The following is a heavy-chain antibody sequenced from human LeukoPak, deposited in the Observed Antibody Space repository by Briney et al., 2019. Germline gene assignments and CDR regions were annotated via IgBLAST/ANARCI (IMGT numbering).Heavy chain of an antibody. D-gene: IGHD3-22*01. CDR1: GGTFSSYA. J-gene: IGHJ3*02. CDR2: IIPILGIA. Sequence: SVNVSCKASGGTFSSYAISWVRQAPGQGREWMGRIIPILGIANYAQKFQGRVTITADKSTSTAYMELSSLRSEDTAVYYCATAVTMIVVVIGAAFDIWGQGTMVTVSS. CDR3: ATAVTMIVVVIGAAFDI. V-gene: IGHV1-69*04.